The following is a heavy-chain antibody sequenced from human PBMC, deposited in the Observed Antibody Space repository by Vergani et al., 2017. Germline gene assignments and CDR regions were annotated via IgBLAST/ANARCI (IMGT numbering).Heavy chain of an antibody. CDR3: ARWVVGATNGGDY. J-gene: IGHJ4*02. Sequence: QVQLVQSVAEVKKPGSSVKVSCKASGGTFSSYTISWVRQAPGQGLEWMGRIIPILGIANYAQKFQGRVTMTRDTSISTAYMELSRLRSDDTAVYYCARWVVGATNGGDYWGQGTLVTVSS. CDR2: IIPILGIA. D-gene: IGHD1-26*01. CDR1: GGTFSSYT. V-gene: IGHV1-69*02.